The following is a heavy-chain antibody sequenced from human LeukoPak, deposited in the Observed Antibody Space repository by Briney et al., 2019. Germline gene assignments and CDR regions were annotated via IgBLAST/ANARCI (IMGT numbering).Heavy chain of an antibody. V-gene: IGHV3-30*02. D-gene: IGHD2-2*01. CDR1: GFTFSSYG. Sequence: GGSLRLSCAASGFTFSSYGMHWVRQAPGKGLEWVAFIRYDGSNKYYADSVKGRFTISRDNSKNTLYLQMNSLRAEDTAVHYCATEDIVVVPAAGGAFDIWGQGTMVTVSS. CDR3: ATEDIVVVPAAGGAFDI. CDR2: IRYDGSNK. J-gene: IGHJ3*02.